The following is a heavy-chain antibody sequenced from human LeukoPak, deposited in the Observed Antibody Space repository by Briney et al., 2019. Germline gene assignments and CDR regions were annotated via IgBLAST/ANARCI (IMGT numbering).Heavy chain of an antibody. J-gene: IGHJ3*02. Sequence: GGSLRLSCAASGFTFDDYAMPWVRQAPGKGLEWVSGISWNSGSIGYADSVKGRFTISRDNAKNSLYLQMNSLRAEDTAFYYCAKDSYGYCSSTSCYKSVAFDIWGQGTMVTVSS. V-gene: IGHV3-9*01. CDR3: AKDSYGYCSSTSCYKSVAFDI. D-gene: IGHD2-2*02. CDR2: ISWNSGSI. CDR1: GFTFDDYA.